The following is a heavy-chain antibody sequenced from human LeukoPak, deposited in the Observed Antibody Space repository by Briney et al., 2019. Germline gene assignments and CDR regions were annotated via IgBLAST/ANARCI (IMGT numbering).Heavy chain of an antibody. D-gene: IGHD3-3*01. CDR3: ASSGRNYDFWSGYFNY. V-gene: IGHV1-69*05. CDR2: IIPIFGTA. Sequence: SVKVSCKASGGTFSSYAISWVRQAPGQGLEWMGRIIPIFGTANYAQKFQGRVTITTDESTSTAYMELSSLRSEDTAVYYCASSGRNYDFWSGYFNYWGQGTLVTVSS. CDR1: GGTFSSYA. J-gene: IGHJ4*02.